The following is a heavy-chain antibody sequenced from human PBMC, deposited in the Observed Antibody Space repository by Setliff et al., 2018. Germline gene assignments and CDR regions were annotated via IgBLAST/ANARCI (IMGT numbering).Heavy chain of an antibody. V-gene: IGHV3-33*03. CDR3: VRLYATSWYSSWFDP. Sequence: GGSLRLSCAASGFTFSGSAMHWVRQSPGKGLEWVAVIWYDGSQKYHADSVKGRFTVSRDNAQNTLYLQMNSLRVEDTAVYYCVRLYATSWYSSWFDPWGQGTLVTVSS. CDR2: IWYDGSQK. J-gene: IGHJ5*02. CDR1: GFTFSGSA. D-gene: IGHD2-21*01.